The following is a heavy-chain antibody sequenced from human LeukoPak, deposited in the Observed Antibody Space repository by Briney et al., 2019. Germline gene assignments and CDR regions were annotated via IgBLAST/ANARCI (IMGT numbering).Heavy chain of an antibody. V-gene: IGHV4-34*01. CDR3: VRDPDY. CDR1: GGSFSGYY. J-gene: IGHJ4*02. Sequence: SETLSLTCAVYGGSFSGYYWSWIRQPPGKGLEWIGEIHHSGSTNYNPSLKSRVTISVDTSKNQFSLKLSSVTAADTAVYYCVRDPDYWGQGTLVTASS. CDR2: IHHSGST.